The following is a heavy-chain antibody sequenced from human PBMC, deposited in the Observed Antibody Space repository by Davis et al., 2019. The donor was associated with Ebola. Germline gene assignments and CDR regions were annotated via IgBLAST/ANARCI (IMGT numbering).Heavy chain of an antibody. Sequence: PGGSLRLSCGVYGGLFSGQYWTWIRQSPGKGLEWIGEISHSGRTNYNPSLKSRVAISLDTSQNQVFLDLTSVTAADTAVYYCARDAADDYGVNFDYWGQGNLVTVSS. CDR2: ISHSGRT. V-gene: IGHV4-34*01. CDR3: ARDAADDYGVNFDY. CDR1: GGLFSGQY. D-gene: IGHD4-17*01. J-gene: IGHJ4*02.